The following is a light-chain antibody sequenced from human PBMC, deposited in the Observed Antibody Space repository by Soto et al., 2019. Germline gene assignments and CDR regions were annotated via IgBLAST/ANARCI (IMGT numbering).Light chain of an antibody. CDR2: GAS. J-gene: IGKJ4*01. Sequence: EIVMTQSPSTVSVSPGESATLTCRASQSVSNNLTWYQQKPGQAPRLLIYGASTRATGIPARFSGSGSGTEFTLTISSLQSEDFTVYYCQHYNNWVGTFGGGTKVDI. CDR1: QSVSNN. V-gene: IGKV3-15*01. CDR3: QHYNNWVGT.